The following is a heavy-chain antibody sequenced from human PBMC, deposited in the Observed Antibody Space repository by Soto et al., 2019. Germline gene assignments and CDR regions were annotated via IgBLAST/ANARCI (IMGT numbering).Heavy chain of an antibody. CDR1: GGIFSSYA. CDR3: ARTGERWLQSRTWDFDL. Sequence: QVQLVQSGAEVKKPGSSVKVSCKVSGGIFSSYAISWVRQAPGQGLEWMGGIIPIFGTANYAEKFQGRVTITADESTSTAYMELSSLRSEDTAVYYCARTGERWLQSRTWDFDLWGRGTLVTVSS. V-gene: IGHV1-69*12. J-gene: IGHJ2*01. D-gene: IGHD3-16*01. CDR2: IIPIFGTA.